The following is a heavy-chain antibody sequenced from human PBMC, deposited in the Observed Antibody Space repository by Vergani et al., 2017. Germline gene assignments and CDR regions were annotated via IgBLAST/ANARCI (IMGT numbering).Heavy chain of an antibody. CDR3: ARLQGYGDYPWYFDY. J-gene: IGHJ4*02. Sequence: QVQLQESGPGLVKPSETLSLTCTVSGGSISSYYWSWIRQPPGKGLEWIGSIYYSGSTYYNPSLKSRVTISVDTSKNQFSLKLSSVTAADTAVYYCARLQGYGDYPWYFDYWGQGTLVTVSS. D-gene: IGHD4-17*01. CDR2: IYYSGST. CDR1: GGSISSYY. V-gene: IGHV4-59*05.